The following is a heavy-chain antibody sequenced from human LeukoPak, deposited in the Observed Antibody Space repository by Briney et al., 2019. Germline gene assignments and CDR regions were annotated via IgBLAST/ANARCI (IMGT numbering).Heavy chain of an antibody. D-gene: IGHD6-13*01. CDR2: ISSSSSYI. CDR3: ASYSSSDDAFDI. J-gene: IGHJ3*02. V-gene: IGHV3-21*01. CDR1: GFTFSSYS. Sequence: GGSLRLSCAASGFTFSSYSMNWVRQAPGKGLEWVSSISSSSSYIYYADSVKGRFTISRDNAKNSLYLQMNSLRAEDTAVYYCASYSSSDDAFDIWGQGTMVTVSS.